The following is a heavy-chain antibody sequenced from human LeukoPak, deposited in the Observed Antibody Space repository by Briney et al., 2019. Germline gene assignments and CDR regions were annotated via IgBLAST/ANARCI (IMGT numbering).Heavy chain of an antibody. CDR3: ASTPHCDFWRGYQFDY. D-gene: IGHD3-3*01. Sequence: ASVKVSCKASGGTFSSYAISWVRQAPGQGLEWMGGIIPIFGTANYAQKFQGRVTITTDESTSTAYMELSSLRSEDTAVYYCASTPHCDFWRGYQFDYWGQGTLVTVSS. CDR2: IIPIFGTA. CDR1: GGTFSSYA. J-gene: IGHJ4*02. V-gene: IGHV1-69*05.